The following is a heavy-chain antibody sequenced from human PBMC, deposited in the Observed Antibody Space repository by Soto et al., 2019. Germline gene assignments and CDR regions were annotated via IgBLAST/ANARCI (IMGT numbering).Heavy chain of an antibody. CDR1: GGSISSYY. J-gene: IGHJ5*02. D-gene: IGHD3-10*01. Sequence: SETLSLTCTVSGGSISSYYWSWIRQPAGKGLEWIGRIYSHGTTNYNPSLKSRVTVSVDTSKNQVSLKLTSVTAADTAVYYCAREEDYYGSGSYYNKYNWFDPWGQGTLVTVSS. CDR2: IYSHGTT. V-gene: IGHV4-4*07. CDR3: AREEDYYGSGSYYNKYNWFDP.